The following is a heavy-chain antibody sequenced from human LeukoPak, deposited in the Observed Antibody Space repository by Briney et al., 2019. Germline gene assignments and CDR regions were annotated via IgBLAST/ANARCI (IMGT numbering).Heavy chain of an antibody. D-gene: IGHD4-23*01. CDR1: GFTFSTYG. CDR3: AKDRSFGGNSDYFDY. CDR2: ILLDGNNK. V-gene: IGHV3-33*03. J-gene: IGHJ4*02. Sequence: GRSLRLSCAASGFTFSTYGMHWVRQAPGNGLEWVAHILLDGNNKYYPDSVKGRFTISRDNSKNTLYLQMNSLRAEDTALYYCAKDRSFGGNSDYFDYWGQGTPVTVSS.